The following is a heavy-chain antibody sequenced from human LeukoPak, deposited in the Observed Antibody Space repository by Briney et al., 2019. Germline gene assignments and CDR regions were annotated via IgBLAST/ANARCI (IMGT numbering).Heavy chain of an antibody. CDR3: ARDSLRTALYYMDV. V-gene: IGHV3-33*05. Sequence: PGGSLRLSCAASGFTFNNYGIHWVRQAPGKGLEWVAVISYDGSNKYYADSVKGRFTISRDNSKNSLYLQMNSLRAADTAVYYCARDSLRTALYYMDVWGKGTTVTVSS. CDR2: ISYDGSNK. CDR1: GFTFNNYG. J-gene: IGHJ6*03.